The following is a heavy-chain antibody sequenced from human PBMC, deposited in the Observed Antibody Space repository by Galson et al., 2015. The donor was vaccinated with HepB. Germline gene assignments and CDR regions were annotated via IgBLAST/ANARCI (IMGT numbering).Heavy chain of an antibody. D-gene: IGHD3-10*01. CDR3: ATVFYYGSGSYYSGGRAPFDY. J-gene: IGHJ4*01. CDR1: GYTLTELS. Sequence: SVKVSCKVSGYTLTELSMHWVRQAPGKGLEWMGGFDPEDGETIYAQKFQGRVTMTEDTSTDTAYMELSSLRSEDTAVYYCATVFYYGSGSYYSGGRAPFDYWGHGTLVTVSS. CDR2: FDPEDGET. V-gene: IGHV1-24*01.